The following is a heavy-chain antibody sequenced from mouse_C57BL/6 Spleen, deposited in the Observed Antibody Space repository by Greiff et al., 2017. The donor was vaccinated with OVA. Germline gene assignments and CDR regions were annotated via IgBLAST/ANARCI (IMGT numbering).Heavy chain of an antibody. V-gene: IGHV2-6-1*01. CDR3: ARHRITTGGNYAMDY. CDR2: IWSDGST. J-gene: IGHJ4*01. CDR1: GFSLTSYG. Sequence: VQLKESGPGLVAPSQSLSITCTVSGFSLTSYGVHWVRQPPGKGLEWLVVIWSDGSTTYNSALKSRLSISKDNSKSQVFLKMNSLQTDDTAMYYCARHRITTGGNYAMDYWGQGTSVTVSS. D-gene: IGHD1-1*01.